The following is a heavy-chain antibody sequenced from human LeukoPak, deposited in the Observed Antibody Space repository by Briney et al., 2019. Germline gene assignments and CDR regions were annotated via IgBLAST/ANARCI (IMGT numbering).Heavy chain of an antibody. CDR1: GFTFSSYG. D-gene: IGHD3-10*01. J-gene: IGHJ4*02. CDR2: ISYDGSNK. Sequence: GRSLRLSCAASGFTFSSYGMHWVRQAPGKGLEWVAVISYDGSNKYYADSVKGRFTISRDNSKNTLYLQMNSLRAEDTAVYYCAKVGFGELLLDYWGQGTLVTVSS. V-gene: IGHV3-30*18. CDR3: AKVGFGELLLDY.